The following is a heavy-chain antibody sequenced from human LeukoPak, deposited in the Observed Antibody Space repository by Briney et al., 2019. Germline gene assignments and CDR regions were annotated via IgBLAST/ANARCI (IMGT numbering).Heavy chain of an antibody. CDR2: FDPEDGET. CDR3: ATGLHLAYYYDSSV. V-gene: IGHV1-24*01. CDR1: GYTLTELS. Sequence: ALVKVSCKVSGYTLTELSMHWVRQAPGKGLEWMGGFDPEDGETIYAQKFQGRVTMTEDTSADTAYMELSSLRSEDTAVYYCATGLHLAYYYDSSVWGQGTLVTVSS. J-gene: IGHJ4*02. D-gene: IGHD3-22*01.